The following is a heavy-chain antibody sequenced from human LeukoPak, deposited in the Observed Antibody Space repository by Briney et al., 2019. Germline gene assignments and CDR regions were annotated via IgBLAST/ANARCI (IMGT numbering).Heavy chain of an antibody. CDR1: GGSFSGYY. Sequence: SETLSLTCAVYGGSFSGYYWSWIRQPPGKGLEWIGEINHSGSTNYNPSLKSRVTISVDTSKNQFSLKLSSVTAADTAVYYCARGRGYSYGYRHTTSLDYWGQGTLVTVSS. J-gene: IGHJ4*02. CDR2: INHSGST. V-gene: IGHV4-34*01. D-gene: IGHD5-18*01. CDR3: ARGRGYSYGYRHTTSLDY.